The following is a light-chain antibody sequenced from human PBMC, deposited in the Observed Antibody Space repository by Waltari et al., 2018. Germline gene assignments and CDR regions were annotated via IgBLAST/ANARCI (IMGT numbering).Light chain of an antibody. J-gene: IGKJ4*01. CDR3: QQRRNWPLLT. Sequence: EIVLTQSPPTLSLSPGERATLSCRASQSVGTYLAWFQQIPGQAPRLLIYDASNRATGISPRFSGSGSGTNFTLTITSLEPEDFALYYCQQRRNWPLLTFGGGTRVEIK. CDR1: QSVGTY. CDR2: DAS. V-gene: IGKV3-11*01.